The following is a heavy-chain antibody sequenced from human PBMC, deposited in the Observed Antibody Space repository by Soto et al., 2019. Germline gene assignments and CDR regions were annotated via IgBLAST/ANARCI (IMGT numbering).Heavy chain of an antibody. D-gene: IGHD1-26*01. CDR2: IYHSGST. Sequence: LSLTCAVSGGSISSSNWWGWVRQPPGKGLEWIGEIYHSGSTNYNPSLKSRVTISVDKSKNQFSLKLRSVSAADTAVYYCARGNFIVGATFYFDYWGQGTLVTVSS. CDR1: GGSISSSNW. J-gene: IGHJ4*02. V-gene: IGHV4-4*02. CDR3: ARGNFIVGATFYFDY.